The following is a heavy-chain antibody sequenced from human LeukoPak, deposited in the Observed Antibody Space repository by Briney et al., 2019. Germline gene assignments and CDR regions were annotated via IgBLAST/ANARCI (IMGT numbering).Heavy chain of an antibody. CDR3: ARDIRGYSYGYSFDY. V-gene: IGHV4-4*07. J-gene: IGHJ4*02. D-gene: IGHD5-18*01. CDR1: GGSISSYY. CDR2: IYTSGST. Sequence: SETLSLTCTVSGGSISSYYWSWIRQPAGKGLEWIGRIYTSGSTNYNPSLKSRVTMSVDTSKNQFSLKLSPVTAADTAVYYCARDIRGYSYGYSFDYWGQGTLVTVSS.